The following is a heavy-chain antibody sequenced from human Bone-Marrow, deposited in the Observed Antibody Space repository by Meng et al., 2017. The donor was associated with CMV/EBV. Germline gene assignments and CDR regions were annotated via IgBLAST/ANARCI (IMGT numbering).Heavy chain of an antibody. CDR1: DDSISNSEFY. CDR3: ARERRFSGTYSDFDY. J-gene: IGHJ4*02. D-gene: IGHD1-26*01. CDR2: IYYRGTT. V-gene: IGHV4-39*07. Sequence: SEILSPTGPLPDDSISNSEFYWGWIRRPPGKGLEWLGTIYYRGTTYYTPSLKSRLTISVHTSQNQFSLWLTSVTAADTAIYYCARERRFSGTYSDFDYWGRGTLVTVSS.